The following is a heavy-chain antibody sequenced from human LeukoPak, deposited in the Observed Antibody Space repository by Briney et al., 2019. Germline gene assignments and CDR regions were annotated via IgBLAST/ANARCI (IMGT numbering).Heavy chain of an antibody. V-gene: IGHV3-48*04. CDR2: ISGSSSTI. J-gene: IGHJ3*02. Sequence: PSETLSLTCTVSGDSISSSSYYWGWVRQAPGKGLVWVSYISGSSSTIYYADSVKGRFTISRDNAKNSLYLQMNSLRAEDTAVYFCAREENFYDNSGYLGDAFDIWGQGTMVTVSS. CDR3: AREENFYDNSGYLGDAFDI. D-gene: IGHD3-22*01. CDR1: GDSISSSSYY.